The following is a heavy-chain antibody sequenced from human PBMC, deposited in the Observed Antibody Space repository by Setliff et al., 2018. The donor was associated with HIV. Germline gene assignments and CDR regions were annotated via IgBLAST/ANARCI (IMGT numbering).Heavy chain of an antibody. J-gene: IGHJ4*02. CDR2: IKSKTDGGTT. CDR1: GFTFSYAW. D-gene: IGHD3-9*01. Sequence: PGGSLRLSCAASGFTFSYAWMSWVRQAPGKGLEWVGRIKSKTDGGTTDYAAPVKGRFTISSDESKSTLYLQMNSLKTEDTAVYYCTTELRYFEWLSGDYFDYWGQGTLVTVSS. V-gene: IGHV3-15*01. CDR3: TTELRYFEWLSGDYFDY.